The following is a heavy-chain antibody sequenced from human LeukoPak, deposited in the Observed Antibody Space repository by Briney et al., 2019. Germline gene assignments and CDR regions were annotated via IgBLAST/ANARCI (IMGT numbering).Heavy chain of an antibody. D-gene: IGHD1-26*01. Sequence: GGSLRLSCAASGFTFGYYGMHWVRQAPGKGLEWVAFIRYDETKIFYGDSVEGRFTISRDNSKNTVYLQMNSLRTEDTAVYYCAKAHLPNAYSGTYYCDYWGQGTLVTVSS. V-gene: IGHV3-30*02. CDR3: AKAHLPNAYSGTYYCDY. CDR2: IRYDETKI. J-gene: IGHJ4*02. CDR1: GFTFGYYG.